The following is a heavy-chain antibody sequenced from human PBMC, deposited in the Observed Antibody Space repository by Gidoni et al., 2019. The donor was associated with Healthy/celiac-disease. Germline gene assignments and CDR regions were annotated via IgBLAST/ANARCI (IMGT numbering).Heavy chain of an antibody. CDR3: ARQAILTGYYLREYYYYYMDV. J-gene: IGHJ6*03. V-gene: IGHV1-69*01. CDR2: IIPIFGTA. Sequence: QVQLVQSGAEVKKPGSSVKVSCKASGGTFSSYAISWVRQAPGQGLEWMGGIIPIFGTANYAQKFQGRVTITADESTSTAYMELSSLRSEDTAVYYCARQAILTGYYLREYYYYYMDVWGKGTTVTVSS. D-gene: IGHD3-9*01. CDR1: GGTFSSYA.